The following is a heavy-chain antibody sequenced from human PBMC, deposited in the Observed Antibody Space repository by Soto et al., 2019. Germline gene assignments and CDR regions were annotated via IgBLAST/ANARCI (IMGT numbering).Heavy chain of an antibody. CDR3: ARGGNGDNVGYWYFDL. V-gene: IGHV1-46*01. CDR1: GYTFTTYY. D-gene: IGHD4-17*01. J-gene: IGHJ2*01. Sequence: QVQLVQSGAEVKKPGASVEVSCKASGYTFTTYYIHWVRHAPGQGLEWMGVINPGGVSTKYAQKFQDRVTMTSGTSTSTVYMDLSSLRSEDTAVYLCARGGNGDNVGYWYFDLWGRGTQVTVSP. CDR2: INPGGVST.